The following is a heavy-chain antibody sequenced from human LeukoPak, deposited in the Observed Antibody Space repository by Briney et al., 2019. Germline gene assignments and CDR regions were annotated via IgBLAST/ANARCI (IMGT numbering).Heavy chain of an antibody. Sequence: PGGSLRLSCAASGFTFNIYAMSWVRQAPGEGLEWVSSITSISDGTFYADSVKGRFTISRDNSKSTLYLQMNSLRAEDTAVYYCAKDEGHCSSTSCPYYFDYWGQGTLVTVSS. CDR2: ITSISDGT. J-gene: IGHJ4*02. D-gene: IGHD2-2*01. CDR1: GFTFNIYA. CDR3: AKDEGHCSSTSCPYYFDY. V-gene: IGHV3-23*01.